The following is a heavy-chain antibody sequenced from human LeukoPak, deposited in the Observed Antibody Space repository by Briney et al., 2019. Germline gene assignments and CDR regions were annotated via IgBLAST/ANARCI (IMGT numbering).Heavy chain of an antibody. CDR3: ARDLYYYDSSGYYYYFDY. J-gene: IGHJ4*02. V-gene: IGHV1-2*02. D-gene: IGHD3-22*01. CDR1: GYTFTGYY. CDR2: INPNSGGT. Sequence: GASVKVSCRASGYTFTGYYMHWVRQAPGQGLEWMGWINPNSGGTNYAQKFLGRVTMTRDTSISTAYMELSRLRSDDTAVYYCARDLYYYDSSGYYYYFDYWGQGTLVTVSS.